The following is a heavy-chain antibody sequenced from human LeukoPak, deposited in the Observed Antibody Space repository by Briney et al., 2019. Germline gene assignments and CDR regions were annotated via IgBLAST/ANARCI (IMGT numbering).Heavy chain of an antibody. V-gene: IGHV3-30*04. D-gene: IGHD2-8*01. J-gene: IGHJ4*02. CDR2: VSSDGRNE. CDR1: GFPFNTCN. CDR3: AREKYCTPTDCLHGRFYFDS. Sequence: GGSLRLSCAASGFPFNTCNMHWVRQAPGKGLEWVAVVSSDGRNENYAESVKGRFTISRDNPKNTLYQQMNTLRAEDTAVYYCAREKYCTPTDCLHGRFYFDSWGQGTPVTVSS.